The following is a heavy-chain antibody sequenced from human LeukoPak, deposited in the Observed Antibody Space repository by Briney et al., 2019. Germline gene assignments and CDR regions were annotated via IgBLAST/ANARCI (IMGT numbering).Heavy chain of an antibody. Sequence: SETLSLTCTVSGGSISSSSYYWGWIRQPPGKGLEWIGSIYYSGSTYYNPSLKSRVTISVDTSKNQFSLKLSSVTAADTAVYYCARGIQLWPYYFDYWGQGTLVTVSS. J-gene: IGHJ4*02. D-gene: IGHD5-18*01. V-gene: IGHV4-39*07. CDR1: GGSISSSSYY. CDR2: IYYSGST. CDR3: ARGIQLWPYYFDY.